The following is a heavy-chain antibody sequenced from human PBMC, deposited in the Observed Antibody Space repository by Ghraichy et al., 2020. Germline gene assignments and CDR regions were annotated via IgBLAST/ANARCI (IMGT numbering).Heavy chain of an antibody. Sequence: SETLSLTCAVSGYSISSGYYWGWIRQPPGKGLEWIGSIYHSGSTYYNPSLKSRVTISVDTSKNQFSLKLSSVTAADTAVYYCARDAKVLRFLEWLFCFDPWGQGTLVTVSS. CDR2: IYHSGST. V-gene: IGHV4-38-2*02. D-gene: IGHD3-3*01. CDR1: GYSISSGYY. CDR3: ARDAKVLRFLEWLFCFDP. J-gene: IGHJ5*02.